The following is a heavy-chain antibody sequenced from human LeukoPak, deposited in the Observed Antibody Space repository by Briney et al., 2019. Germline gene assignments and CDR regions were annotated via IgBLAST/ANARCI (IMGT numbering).Heavy chain of an antibody. CDR1: GFTFSTYA. D-gene: IGHD2-2*01. V-gene: IGHV3-64*02. CDR3: ARWGSASCYDY. CDR2: IGTNGDDT. Sequence: PGGSLRLSCVASGFTFSTYAMHWVRQAPGKGLEYVSAIGTNGDDTYYADSVRGRFTISRDNSKNTLFLQMGSLRPDDMAGYYCARWGSASCYDYWGQGTVVTVSS. J-gene: IGHJ4*02.